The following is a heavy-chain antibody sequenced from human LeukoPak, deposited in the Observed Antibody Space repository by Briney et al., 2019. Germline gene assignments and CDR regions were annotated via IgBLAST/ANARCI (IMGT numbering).Heavy chain of an antibody. Sequence: PGGSLRLSCAASGFTFSSYSMNWVRQAPGKGLEWLSSISSSSSYIYYADSVKGRFTISRDNAKNSLYLQMNSLRAEDTAVYYCASSGWSSSGDAFDIWGQGTMVTVSS. D-gene: IGHD6-19*01. J-gene: IGHJ3*02. CDR2: ISSSSSYI. CDR1: GFTFSSYS. V-gene: IGHV3-21*01. CDR3: ASSGWSSSGDAFDI.